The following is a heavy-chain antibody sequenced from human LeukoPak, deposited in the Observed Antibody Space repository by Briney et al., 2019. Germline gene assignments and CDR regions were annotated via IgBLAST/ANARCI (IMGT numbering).Heavy chain of an antibody. V-gene: IGHV4-31*03. CDR3: ARATLRGDPFDF. CDR2: IFTSGNT. J-gene: IGHJ4*02. D-gene: IGHD2-21*02. Sequence: SQTLSLTCTVSGGSLNSGNYYWTWIRQHPGKGLEWIGYIFTSGNTYYNPSLKGRLLTSVDTSKSQFSLRLTSVTAADTAVYYCARATLRGDPFDFWGQGIQVTVSS. CDR1: GGSLNSGNYY.